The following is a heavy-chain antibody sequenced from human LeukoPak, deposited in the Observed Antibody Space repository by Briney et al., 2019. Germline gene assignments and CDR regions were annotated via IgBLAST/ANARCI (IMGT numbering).Heavy chain of an antibody. Sequence: ASVKVSCKASGYTFTGYYMHCVRQAPGQGLEWMGWINPNSGGTNYAQKFQGWVTMTRDTSISTAYMELSRLRSDDTAVYYCAREFREGSSWYYNWFDPWGQGTLVTVSS. J-gene: IGHJ5*02. CDR1: GYTFTGYY. D-gene: IGHD6-13*01. CDR2: INPNSGGT. CDR3: AREFREGSSWYYNWFDP. V-gene: IGHV1-2*04.